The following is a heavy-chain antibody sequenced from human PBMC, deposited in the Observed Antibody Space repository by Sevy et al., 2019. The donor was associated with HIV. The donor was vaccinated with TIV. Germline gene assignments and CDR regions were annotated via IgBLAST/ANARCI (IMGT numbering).Heavy chain of an antibody. CDR1: GFTFGDYT. Sequence: GGSLRLSCTTSGFTFGDYTLSWVRQAPGKGLEWVAFIKSKSYSGTTEYAASVKGRFTISRDDSKSIDYLQMNSLKTEDTAIYFCARERGNYDVVTGYAWFFDYWGQGTLVTVSS. CDR2: IKSKSYSGTT. J-gene: IGHJ4*02. CDR3: ARERGNYDVVTGYAWFFDY. D-gene: IGHD3-9*01. V-gene: IGHV3-49*04.